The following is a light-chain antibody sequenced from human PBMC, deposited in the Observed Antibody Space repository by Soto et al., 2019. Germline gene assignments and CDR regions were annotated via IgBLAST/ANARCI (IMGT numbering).Light chain of an antibody. CDR1: SSNIGSNT. CDR2: SNN. Sequence: QSALTQPPSASGTPGQRVTISCSGSSSNIGSNTVNWYQQLPGTAPKLLIHSNNQRPSGVPDRFSGSKSGTSASLAISGLQSEDEADYYCAAWDDSLNGLVFGGGTKLTVL. J-gene: IGLJ2*01. CDR3: AAWDDSLNGLV. V-gene: IGLV1-44*01.